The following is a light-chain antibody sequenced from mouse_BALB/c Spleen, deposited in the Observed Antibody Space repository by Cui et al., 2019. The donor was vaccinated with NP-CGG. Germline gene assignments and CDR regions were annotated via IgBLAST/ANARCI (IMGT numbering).Light chain of an antibody. CDR3: ALWYSNHWV. CDR1: TGAVTTSNY. J-gene: IGLJ1*01. V-gene: IGLV1*01. Sequence: QAVVTQESALTTSPGETVTLTCRSSTGAVTTSNYANWVQEKPDHLFTGLIGGTRNRAPSVSGKFSSPPIWDKAALTITGAQTEDEAIYFCALWYSNHWVFGGGTKLTVL. CDR2: GTR.